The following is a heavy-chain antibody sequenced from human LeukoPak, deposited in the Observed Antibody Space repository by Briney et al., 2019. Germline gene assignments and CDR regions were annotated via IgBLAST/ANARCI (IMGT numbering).Heavy chain of an antibody. CDR1: GGSISSSSYY. CDR3: ASLRERSYYARGFDY. Sequence: SETLSLTCTVSGGSISSSSYYWGWLRQTPGKGLEWLGSIYYSGSTFYSPSLKSRVTISVDTSKNQFSLKLSSVTAADTAVYYCASLRERSYYARGFDYWGQGTLVTVSS. V-gene: IGHV4-39*01. D-gene: IGHD1-26*01. CDR2: IYYSGST. J-gene: IGHJ4*02.